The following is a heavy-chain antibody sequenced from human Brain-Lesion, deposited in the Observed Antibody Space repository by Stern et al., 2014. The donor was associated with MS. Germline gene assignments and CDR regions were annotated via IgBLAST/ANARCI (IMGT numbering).Heavy chain of an antibody. V-gene: IGHV1-58*01. CDR1: GFTFTSSA. CDR3: AADPTTGSSSWYYIPNWFDP. D-gene: IGHD6-13*01. J-gene: IGHJ5*02. CDR2: IVVGSGHT. Sequence: QLVQSGPEVKKPGTSVKVSCKASGFTFTSSAVQWVRQARGQRLEWIGWIVVGSGHTNYAQKFQERVTITRDMSTSTAYMELSSLRSEDTAVYYCAADPTTGSSSWYYIPNWFDPWGQGTLVTVSS.